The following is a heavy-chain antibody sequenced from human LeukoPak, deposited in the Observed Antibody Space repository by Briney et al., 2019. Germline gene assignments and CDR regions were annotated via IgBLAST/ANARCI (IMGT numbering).Heavy chain of an antibody. CDR3: ARDRFYDFWSGYDAFDI. CDR2: ISSSSSTI. Sequence: GGSLRLSCAASGFTFSSYAMNWVRQAPGKGLEWVSYISSSSSTIYYADSVKGRFTISRDNAKNSLYLQMNSLRAEDTAVYYCARDRFYDFWSGYDAFDIWGQGTMVTVSS. CDR1: GFTFSSYA. V-gene: IGHV3-48*01. J-gene: IGHJ3*02. D-gene: IGHD3-3*01.